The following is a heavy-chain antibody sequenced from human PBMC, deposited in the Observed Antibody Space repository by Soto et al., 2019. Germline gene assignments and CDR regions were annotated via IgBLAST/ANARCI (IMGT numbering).Heavy chain of an antibody. V-gene: IGHV4-39*01. CDR2: VYYNGFT. D-gene: IGHD3-22*01. J-gene: IGHJ3*02. Sequence: PSETLSLTCTVSGGSISSSSYYWGWIRQPPGKGLEWIGNVYYNGFTYYNPSLKSRVTISVDTSKNQFSLKLTSVTAADTAVYYGARVVVMIDAFDIWGQGTMVTVSS. CDR3: ARVVVMIDAFDI. CDR1: GGSISSSSYY.